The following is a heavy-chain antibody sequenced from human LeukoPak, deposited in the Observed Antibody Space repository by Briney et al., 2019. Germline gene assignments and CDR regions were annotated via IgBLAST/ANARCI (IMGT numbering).Heavy chain of an antibody. Sequence: SETLSLTCTVSGGSISSSSYYWGWIRQPPGKGLEWIGSIYYSGSTYYNPSLKSRVTISVDTSKNQFSLKLSSVTAADTAVYYCATDQYDFWSGYYGGGTDYWGQGTLVTVSS. CDR2: IYYSGST. CDR3: ATDQYDFWSGYYGGGTDY. J-gene: IGHJ4*02. CDR1: GGSISSSSYY. D-gene: IGHD3-3*01. V-gene: IGHV4-39*01.